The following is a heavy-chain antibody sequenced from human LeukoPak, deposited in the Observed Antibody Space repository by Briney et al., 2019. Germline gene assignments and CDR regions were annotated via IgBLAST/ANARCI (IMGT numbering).Heavy chain of an antibody. D-gene: IGHD3-16*02. V-gene: IGHV1-69*06. CDR1: GGTFSRLA. Sequence: SSVKVSCKASGGTFSRLAISWVRQAPGLGHELMGRIFPSFGSTNYAEKFQGSVTITADKSTSTAYMELSSLRSEDTAVYYCARGFIDEYAFDIWGQGTMVTVSS. J-gene: IGHJ3*02. CDR2: IFPSFGST. CDR3: ARGFIDEYAFDI.